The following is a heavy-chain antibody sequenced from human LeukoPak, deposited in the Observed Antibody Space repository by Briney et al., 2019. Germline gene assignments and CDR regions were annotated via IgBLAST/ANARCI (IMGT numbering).Heavy chain of an antibody. J-gene: IGHJ4*02. CDR2: ISAYNGNT. CDR1: GYTFTSYG. CDR3: ARERSYSYDRKGSVDY. V-gene: IGHV1-18*01. D-gene: IGHD5-18*01. Sequence: ASVKVSCKASGYTFTSYGISWVRQAPGQGLEWMGWISAYNGNTNYAQKLQGRVTMATDTSTSTAYMELRSLRSDDTAVYYCARERSYSYDRKGSVDYWGQGTLVTVSS.